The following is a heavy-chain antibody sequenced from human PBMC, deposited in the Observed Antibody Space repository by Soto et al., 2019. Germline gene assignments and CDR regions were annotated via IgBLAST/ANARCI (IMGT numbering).Heavy chain of an antibody. V-gene: IGHV1-8*01. Sequence: QVQLVQSGAEMREPGASVKVSCRASGYTFRDHDINWVRQAPGQRLEWMGWVNPGSGNTVYSPKFQGRVIMTRNSANDTAYMELTGLTSEDTAIYYCARDNRFNWNDEGWFYPWGQGTLVAISS. CDR3: ARDNRFNWNDEGWFYP. CDR2: VNPGSGNT. D-gene: IGHD1-20*01. J-gene: IGHJ5*02. CDR1: GYTFRDHD.